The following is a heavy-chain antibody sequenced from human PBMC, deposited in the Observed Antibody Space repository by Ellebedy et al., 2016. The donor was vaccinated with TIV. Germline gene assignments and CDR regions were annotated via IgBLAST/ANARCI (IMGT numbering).Heavy chain of an antibody. J-gene: IGHJ4*02. CDR1: GFTFSSYA. V-gene: IGHV3-23*01. D-gene: IGHD6-19*01. CDR3: AKDLKGRVYSSGWPLDY. Sequence: PGGSLRLSCAASGFTFSSYAMSWVRQAPGKGLEWVSAISGSGGSTYYADSVKGRFTISRDNSKNKLYLQMNSLRAEDTAVYYCAKDLKGRVYSSGWPLDYWGQGTLVTVSS. CDR2: ISGSGGST.